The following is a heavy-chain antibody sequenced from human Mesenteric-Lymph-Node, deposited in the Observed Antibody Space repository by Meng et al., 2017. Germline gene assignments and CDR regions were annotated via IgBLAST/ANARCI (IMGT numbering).Heavy chain of an antibody. V-gene: IGHV2-5*02. J-gene: IGHJ4*02. D-gene: IGHD3-9*01. CDR3: AKDWSDTTFDY. Sequence: QITLKESVPTLVKPTQTLTLTCSFSGFLLTTSGVGVGWIRQPPGKALEWLAVIYWDDAKAYSPSLKSRLTITKDTSKHQVVLIMTNVDPVDTGTYYCAKDWSDTTFDYWGQGTLVTVSS. CDR1: GFLLTTSGVG. CDR2: IYWDDAK.